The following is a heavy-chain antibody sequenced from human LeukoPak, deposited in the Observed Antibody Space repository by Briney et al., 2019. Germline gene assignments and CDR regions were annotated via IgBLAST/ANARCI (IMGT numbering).Heavy chain of an antibody. CDR3: ARDHYYVSSGARGFDY. Sequence: SETLSLTCTVSGGSISSYYWSWIRQPPGKGLEWIGYIYYSGSTNYNPSLKSRVTISVDTSKNQFSLKLSSVTAADTAVYYCARDHYYVSSGARGFDYWGQGTLVTVSS. J-gene: IGHJ4*02. V-gene: IGHV4-59*01. CDR1: GGSISSYY. CDR2: IYYSGST. D-gene: IGHD3-22*01.